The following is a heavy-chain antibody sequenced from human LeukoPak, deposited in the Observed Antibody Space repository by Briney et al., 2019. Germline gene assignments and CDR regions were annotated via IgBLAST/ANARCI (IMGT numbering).Heavy chain of an antibody. V-gene: IGHV4-38-2*02. CDR2: ICHSGST. J-gene: IGHJ4*02. Sequence: SETLSLTCNVSGFSLTIGYYWGWIRQPPGKGLEWIGSICHSGSTYYNPSLKSRVTISVDTSKNQFSLKLSSVTAADTAVYYCAREGSSGWYFDYWGQGTLVTVSS. CDR1: GFSLTIGYY. CDR3: AREGSSGWYFDY. D-gene: IGHD6-19*01.